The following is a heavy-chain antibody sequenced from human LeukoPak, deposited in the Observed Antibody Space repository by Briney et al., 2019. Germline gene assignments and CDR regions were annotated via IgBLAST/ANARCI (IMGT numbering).Heavy chain of an antibody. CDR2: KYHTGSA. J-gene: IGHJ3*02. CDR3: ATPYCSSISCLDIFNM. D-gene: IGHD2-2*01. CDR1: GVSVSDGRYY. V-gene: IGHV4-31*03. Sequence: SETLSLTCNVSGVSVSDGRYYWTWLRQHPAKGLEWIGYKYHTGSAKYNPSLKSRLTISVDTSKNQFSLQLSSVTAADTATYYCATPYCSSISCLDIFNMWGQGTRVTVSS.